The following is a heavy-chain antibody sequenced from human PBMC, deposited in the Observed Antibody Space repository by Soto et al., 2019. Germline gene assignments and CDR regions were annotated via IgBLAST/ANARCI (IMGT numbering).Heavy chain of an antibody. V-gene: IGHV1-24*01. J-gene: IGHJ4*02. CDR1: GYTLTELS. Sequence: XSVKVSCKVSGYTLTELSMHWVRQAPGKGLEWTGGXDPEDXETIYAHKLQGXVTMTEDTXTDTAYMQLNSLTYEDTDVYYCATGYYVSFFGYWGKGTLVTVYS. D-gene: IGHD3-22*01. CDR3: ATGYYVSFFGY. CDR2: XDPEDXET.